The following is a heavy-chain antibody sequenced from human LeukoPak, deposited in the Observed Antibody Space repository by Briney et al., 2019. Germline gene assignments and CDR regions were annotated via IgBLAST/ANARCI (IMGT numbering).Heavy chain of an antibody. CDR3: ARGQYNWNYGDY. CDR2: INPSGGST. CDR1: GYTFTSYY. Sequence: GASVKVSCKASGYTFTSYYMHWVRQAPGQGLEWMGIINPSGGSTSYAQKLQGRVTITADKSTSTAYMELSSLRSEDTAVYYCARGQYNWNYGDYWGQGTLVTVSS. J-gene: IGHJ4*02. V-gene: IGHV1-46*01. D-gene: IGHD1-7*01.